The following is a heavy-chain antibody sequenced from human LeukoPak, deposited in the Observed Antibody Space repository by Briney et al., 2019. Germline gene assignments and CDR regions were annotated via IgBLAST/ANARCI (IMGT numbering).Heavy chain of an antibody. CDR3: AKDGPGLRL. CDR2: ISSSSSTV. CDR1: GFSFSGSG. V-gene: IGHV3-48*02. Sequence: GGSLRLSCAASGFSFSGSGLNWVRQAPGKGLEWVSYISSSSSTVYYADSVKGRFTISRDNAKNSLYLQMNSLRDEDTAVYYCAKDGPGLRLWGRGTLVTVSS. J-gene: IGHJ4*02.